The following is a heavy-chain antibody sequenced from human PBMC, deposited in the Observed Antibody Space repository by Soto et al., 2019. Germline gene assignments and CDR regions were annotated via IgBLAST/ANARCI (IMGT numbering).Heavy chain of an antibody. V-gene: IGHV1-18*04. Sequence: ASVKVSCKASGYTFTSYGISGVRPAPVQGLEWMVCISTYTANANYAQRLQGRVTMTTDTSPSRAYMVLRSLRTGEKAVYYCARVLTQRDLEWVLNGMGVWSEWTKVSVSS. CDR1: GYTFTSYG. CDR2: ISTYTANA. J-gene: IGHJ6*02. CDR3: ARVLTQRDLEWVLNGMGV. D-gene: IGHD3-3*01.